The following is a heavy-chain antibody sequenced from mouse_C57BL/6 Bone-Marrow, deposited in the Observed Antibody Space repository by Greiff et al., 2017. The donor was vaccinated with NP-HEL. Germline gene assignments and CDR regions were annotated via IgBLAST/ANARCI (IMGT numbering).Heavy chain of an antibody. CDR3: TRDYYGSIYYFDY. CDR1: GFTFSSYA. V-gene: IGHV5-9-1*02. Sequence: EVKLMESGEGLVKPGGSLKLSCAASGFTFSSYAMSWVRQTPEKRLEWVAYISSGGDYIYYADTVKGRFTISRDNARNTLYLQMSSLKSDDTAMYYCTRDYYGSIYYFDYWGQGTTLTVSS. D-gene: IGHD1-1*01. CDR2: ISSGGDYI. J-gene: IGHJ2*01.